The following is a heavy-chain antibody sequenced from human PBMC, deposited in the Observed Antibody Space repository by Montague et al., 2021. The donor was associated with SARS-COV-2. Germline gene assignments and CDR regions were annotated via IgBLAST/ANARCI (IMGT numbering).Heavy chain of an antibody. CDR3: AREQYSVSMTRGSTWFDP. J-gene: IGHJ5*02. D-gene: IGHD2/OR15-2a*01. CDR1: GGSFSGYY. Sequence: SETLSLTCAVYGGSFSGYYWCWIRQLPGKGLEWIGEINHSGSTNYNPSLKSRVTISVDTSKNQFSLKLSSVTAADTAVYYCAREQYSVSMTRGSTWFDPWGQGTLVTVSS. V-gene: IGHV4-34*01. CDR2: INHSGST.